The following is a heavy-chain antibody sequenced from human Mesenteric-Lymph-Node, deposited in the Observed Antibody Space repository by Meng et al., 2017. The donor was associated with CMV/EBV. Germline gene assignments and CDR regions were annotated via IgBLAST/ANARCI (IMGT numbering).Heavy chain of an antibody. J-gene: IGHJ5*02. CDR3: AREGRPVPWTKWFDP. Sequence: GGSLRLSCAASGFTFSSYDMHWVRQAPGKGLAWVAFIRYDGSNKYYADSVKGRFTISRDNSKNTLYLQMNSLRAEDTAVYYCAREGRPVPWTKWFDPWGQGTLVTVSS. V-gene: IGHV3-30*02. CDR2: IRYDGSNK. CDR1: GFTFSSYD. D-gene: IGHD6-19*01.